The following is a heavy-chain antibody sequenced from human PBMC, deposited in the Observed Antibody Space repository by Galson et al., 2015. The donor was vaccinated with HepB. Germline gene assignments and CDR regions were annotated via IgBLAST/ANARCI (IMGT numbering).Heavy chain of an antibody. Sequence: SLRLSCAASGFTFSSYSMNWVRQAPGKGLEWVSSISSSSSYIYYADSVKGRFTISRDNAKNSLYLQMNSLRAEDTAVYYCARERTYYYDSSGYGRDPTNDYWGQGTLVTVSS. V-gene: IGHV3-21*01. D-gene: IGHD3-22*01. J-gene: IGHJ4*02. CDR2: ISSSSSYI. CDR1: GFTFSSYS. CDR3: ARERTYYYDSSGYGRDPTNDY.